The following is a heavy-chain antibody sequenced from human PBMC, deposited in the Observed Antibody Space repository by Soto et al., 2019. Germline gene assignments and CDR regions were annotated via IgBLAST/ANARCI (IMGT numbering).Heavy chain of an antibody. V-gene: IGHV1-46*01. Sequence: QVQLVQSGAEVKKPGASVKVSCRASGYTFTNYYMHWVRQAPGQGLEWMGIINPTVGSTSYTQKVQGRVTMARDTSTSTVYMELSSLRSEDTAVYYCARAGDCSTTSCYPDYSSDGLDYWGQGTLVTVSS. CDR1: GYTFTNYY. CDR3: ARAGDCSTTSCYPDYSSDGLDY. CDR2: INPTVGST. J-gene: IGHJ4*02. D-gene: IGHD2-2*03.